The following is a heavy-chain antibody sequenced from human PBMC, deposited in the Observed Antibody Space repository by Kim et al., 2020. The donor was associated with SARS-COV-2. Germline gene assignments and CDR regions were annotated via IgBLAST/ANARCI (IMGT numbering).Heavy chain of an antibody. CDR1: GFSLSTSGMC. CDR2: IDWDDDK. J-gene: IGHJ3*02. D-gene: IGHD3-22*01. Sequence: SGLTLVNPTQTLTLTCTFSGFSLSTSGMCVSWIRQPPGKALEWLALIDWDDDKYYSTSLKTRLTISKDTSKNQVVLTMTNMDPVDTATYYCARTRGYYDSSGYEKGVAFDIWGQGKMVTVSS. CDR3: ARTRGYYDSSGYEKGVAFDI. V-gene: IGHV2-70*01.